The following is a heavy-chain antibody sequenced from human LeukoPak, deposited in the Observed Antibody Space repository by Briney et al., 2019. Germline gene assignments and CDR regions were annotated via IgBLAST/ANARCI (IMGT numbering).Heavy chain of an antibody. CDR2: ISYDGSDK. CDR3: ARERFSSGWTDY. D-gene: IGHD6-19*01. CDR1: GFTFNHYA. J-gene: IGHJ4*02. V-gene: IGHV3-30*04. Sequence: GRSLRLSCAASGFTFNHYALHWVRQAPGKGLEGVVLISYDGSDKYYADSVKGRFTISRDNSKDTLYLQMNSLRTEDTAVYYCARERFSSGWTDYWGQGTLVTVSS.